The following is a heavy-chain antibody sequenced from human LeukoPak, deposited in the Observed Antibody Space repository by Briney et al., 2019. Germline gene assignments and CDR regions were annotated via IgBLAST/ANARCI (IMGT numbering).Heavy chain of an antibody. J-gene: IGHJ6*04. CDR2: IYPGDSDT. V-gene: IGHV5-51*01. Sequence: GESLKISCKGSGYSFTSYWIGWVRQMPGKGLEWMGIIYPGDSDTRYSPSFQGQVTISADKSISTAYLQWSGLKASDTAMYYCARDIVVVPAAMGRGYYYGMDVWGKGTTVTVSS. CDR3: ARDIVVVPAAMGRGYYYGMDV. D-gene: IGHD2-2*01. CDR1: GYSFTSYW.